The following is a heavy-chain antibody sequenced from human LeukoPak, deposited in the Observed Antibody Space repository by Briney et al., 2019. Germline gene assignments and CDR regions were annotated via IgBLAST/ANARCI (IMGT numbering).Heavy chain of an antibody. D-gene: IGHD1-26*01. J-gene: IGHJ4*02. Sequence: GGSLRLSFAASGFTFSSYSMNWVRQAPGKGLEWVSSISSSSSYIYYADAVKGRVTISRDNAKNSLYLQMNSLRAEDTAVYYCARDEGIVGATSSFDYWGQGTLVPVSS. CDR3: ARDEGIVGATSSFDY. CDR2: ISSSSSYI. CDR1: GFTFSSYS. V-gene: IGHV3-21*01.